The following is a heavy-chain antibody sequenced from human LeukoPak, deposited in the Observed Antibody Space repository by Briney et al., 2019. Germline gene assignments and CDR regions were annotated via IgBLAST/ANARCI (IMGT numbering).Heavy chain of an antibody. CDR3: ARGWGSGNHYYYYGMDV. CDR1: GYTFTGYY. V-gene: IGHV1-2*04. Sequence: ASVKVSCKASGYTFTGYYMHWVRQAPGQGLEWMGWINPNSGGTNYAQKFQGWVTMTRDTSISTAYMELSGLRSDDTAVYYCARGWGSGNHYYYYGMDVWGQGTTVTVSS. J-gene: IGHJ6*02. CDR2: INPNSGGT. D-gene: IGHD3-10*01.